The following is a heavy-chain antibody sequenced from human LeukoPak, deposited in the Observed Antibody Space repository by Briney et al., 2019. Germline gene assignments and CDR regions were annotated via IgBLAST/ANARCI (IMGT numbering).Heavy chain of an antibody. CDR1: GFSFGGYA. Sequence: GRSLRLSCAASGFSFGGYALHWVRQAPGEGLGGVAKISWNSGDIVHADSVKGRFTISRDNAKNSLYLQMDSLRTEDTALYYCVKSGGYATAIRYFDLWGRGTLVTVSS. D-gene: IGHD2-21*02. CDR2: ISWNSGDI. V-gene: IGHV3-9*01. CDR3: VKSGGYATAIRYFDL. J-gene: IGHJ2*01.